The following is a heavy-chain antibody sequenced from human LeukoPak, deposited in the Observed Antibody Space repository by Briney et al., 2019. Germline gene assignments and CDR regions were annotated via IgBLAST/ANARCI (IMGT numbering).Heavy chain of an antibody. CDR3: ASQDSSGYYLIDY. D-gene: IGHD3-22*01. J-gene: IGHJ4*02. CDR1: GVTFSSYA. Sequence: GASVKVSCKASGVTFSSYALSWVRQAPGQGLEWIGGITPILGIANYAQDLQGRVTITADKSTNTAYMELSSLRSEDTAVYYCASQDSSGYYLIDYWGQGTLVTVSS. CDR2: ITPILGIA. V-gene: IGHV1-69*10.